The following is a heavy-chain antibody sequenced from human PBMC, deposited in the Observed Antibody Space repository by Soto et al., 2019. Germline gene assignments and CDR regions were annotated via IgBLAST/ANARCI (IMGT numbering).Heavy chain of an antibody. CDR3: ARLRSLVPYHPYAMEV. Sequence: SETLSLTCAVYGGSFSGYYWSWIRQPPEKGLEWIGEINHSGSTNYNPSLKSRVTISVDTSKNQFSLKLSSVTAADTAVYYCARLRSLVPYHPYAMEVWGPGTTLTV. CDR2: INHSGST. D-gene: IGHD6-13*01. V-gene: IGHV4-34*01. J-gene: IGHJ6*02. CDR1: GGSFSGYY.